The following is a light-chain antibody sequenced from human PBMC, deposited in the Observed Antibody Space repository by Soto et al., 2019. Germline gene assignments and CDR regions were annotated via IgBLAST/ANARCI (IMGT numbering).Light chain of an antibody. V-gene: IGLV2-23*02. J-gene: IGLJ1*01. CDR3: CSYAGDSTPYV. CDR2: EVS. CDR1: SSDVGNYNL. Sequence: QSVLTQPASVSGSPGLSITISCTGTSSDVGNYNLVSWYQQHPGKAPKLMIYEVSKRPSGVSNRFSGSKSGNTASLTISGLQAEDEADYYCCSYAGDSTPYVFGTGTKVNVL.